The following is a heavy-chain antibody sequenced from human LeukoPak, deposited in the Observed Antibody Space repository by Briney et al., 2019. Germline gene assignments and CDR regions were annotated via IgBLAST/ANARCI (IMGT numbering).Heavy chain of an antibody. Sequence: TSETLSLTCTVSGGSISSSSYYWGWIRQPPGKGLEWIGSIYYSGSSYYNPSLKSRVTISVDTSKNQFSLKLSSVTAADTAVYYCARKMGATPFFDYWGQGTLVDVSS. V-gene: IGHV4-39*01. CDR1: GGSISSSSYY. D-gene: IGHD1-26*01. CDR2: IYYSGSS. CDR3: ARKMGATPFFDY. J-gene: IGHJ4*02.